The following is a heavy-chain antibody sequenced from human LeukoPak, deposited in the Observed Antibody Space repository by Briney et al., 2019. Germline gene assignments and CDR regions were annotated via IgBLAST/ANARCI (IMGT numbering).Heavy chain of an antibody. J-gene: IGHJ4*02. CDR2: LSWNSGSI. D-gene: IGHD3-10*01. V-gene: IGHV3-9*01. CDR1: GFTFDDYA. CDR3: ARGHYGSGSYPDD. Sequence: GGSLRLSCAASGFTFDDYAMHWVRQPPGKGLEWVSGLSWNSGSIGYADPVKGRFTISRDNAKNSLYLQMNSLRAEDTALYYCARGHYGSGSYPDDWGQGTLVTVSS.